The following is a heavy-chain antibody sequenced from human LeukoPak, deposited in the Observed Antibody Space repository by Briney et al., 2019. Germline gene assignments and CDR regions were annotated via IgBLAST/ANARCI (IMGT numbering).Heavy chain of an antibody. CDR1: GYTFTRYD. J-gene: IGHJ6*02. CDR2: MNPNSGNT. Sequence: ASVKVSCKASGYTFTRYDINGVRQAGGQGREGMGWMNPNSGNTGYAQKFQGRVTMTRNTSISTAYMELSSLRSQDTAVYYCARVSIVYGMDVWGQGTTVTVSS. D-gene: IGHD3-16*02. CDR3: ARVSIVYGMDV. V-gene: IGHV1-8*01.